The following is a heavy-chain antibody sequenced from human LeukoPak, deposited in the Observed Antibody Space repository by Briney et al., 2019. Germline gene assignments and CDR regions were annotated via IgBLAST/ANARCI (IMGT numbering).Heavy chain of an antibody. CDR3: ARDPSGYSSRFDY. CDR1: GGSISSSSYY. CDR2: IYYSGNT. D-gene: IGHD3-22*01. Sequence: SETPSLTCTVSGGSISSSSYYWGWIRQPPGKGLEWIGSIYYSGNTYYNPSLKSRVTISVDTSKNQISLKLTSVIAADTAVYYCARDPSGYSSRFDYWGQGTLVTVSS. V-gene: IGHV4-39*07. J-gene: IGHJ4*02.